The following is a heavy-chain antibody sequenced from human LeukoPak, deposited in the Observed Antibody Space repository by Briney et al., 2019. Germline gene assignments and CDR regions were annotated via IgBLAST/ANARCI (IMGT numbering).Heavy chain of an antibody. CDR2: IYPDDSDT. CDR3: ARRSYGFWSSYEITFDI. CDR1: GYSFTSYW. V-gene: IGHV5-51*01. Sequence: KDGESLKISCKGSGYSFTSYWIGWVRQMPGKGLEWMGIIYPDDSDTRYSPSFQGQVTFSADKSISTAYLHWSSLKASDTAMYYCARRSYGFWSSYEITFDIWGQGTMVTVSS. D-gene: IGHD3/OR15-3a*01. J-gene: IGHJ3*02.